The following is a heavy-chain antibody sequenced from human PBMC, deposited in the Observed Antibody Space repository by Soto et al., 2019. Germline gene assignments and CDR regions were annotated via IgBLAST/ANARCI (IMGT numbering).Heavy chain of an antibody. D-gene: IGHD6-13*01. CDR1: GFTFSSYG. CDR2: IWYDGSNK. CDR3: ARDNSSSWYGQTNWFDP. Sequence: QVQLVESGGGVVQPGRSLRLSCAASGFTFSSYGMHWVRQAPGKGLEWVAVIWYDGSNKYYADSVKARFTISRDNSKNTLYLQMNSLRAEDTAVYYCARDNSSSWYGQTNWFDPWGQGTLVTVSS. V-gene: IGHV3-33*01. J-gene: IGHJ5*02.